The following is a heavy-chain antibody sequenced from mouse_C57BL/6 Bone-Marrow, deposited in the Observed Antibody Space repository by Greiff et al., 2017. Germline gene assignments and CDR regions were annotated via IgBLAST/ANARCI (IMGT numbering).Heavy chain of an antibody. CDR1: GFTFSDFY. CDR2: SRNKANDYTT. J-gene: IGHJ2*01. V-gene: IGHV7-1*01. Sequence: EVKVVESGGGLVQSGRSLRLSCATSGFTFSDFYMEWVRQAPGKGLEWIAASRNKANDYTTEYSASVKGRFIVSRDTSQSILYLQMNALRAEDTAIYYCARDGGTTGFDYWGQGTTLTVSS. D-gene: IGHD2-14*01. CDR3: ARDGGTTGFDY.